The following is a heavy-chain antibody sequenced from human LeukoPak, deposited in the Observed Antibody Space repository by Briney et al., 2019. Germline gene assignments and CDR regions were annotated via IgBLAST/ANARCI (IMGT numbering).Heavy chain of an antibody. CDR1: GYTLTELS. Sequence: ASVKVSCKVSGYTLTELSMHWVRQAPGKGLEWMGWISAYNGNTNYAQKLQGRVTMTTDTSTSTAYMELRSLRSDDTTVYYCARRLMYGSGSYYTYYYMDVWGKGTTVTVSS. V-gene: IGHV1-18*01. CDR3: ARRLMYGSGSYYTYYYMDV. J-gene: IGHJ6*03. D-gene: IGHD3-10*01. CDR2: ISAYNGNT.